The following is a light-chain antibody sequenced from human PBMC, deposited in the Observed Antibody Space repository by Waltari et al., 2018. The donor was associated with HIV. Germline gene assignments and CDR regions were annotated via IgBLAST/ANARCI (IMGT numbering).Light chain of an antibody. CDR3: QSYDTSRDGFYV. CDR2: GDY. J-gene: IGLJ1*01. Sequence: QSVLTQPPSASGTPGQWVTISCSGSTSNIGSNTVNWYQQLPGTAPKLLMFGDYNRPSGVPDRFSGSKSGTSASLAITGLQPEDEADYYCQSYDTSRDGFYVFGTGTKVTVL. CDR1: TSNIGSNT. V-gene: IGLV1-44*01.